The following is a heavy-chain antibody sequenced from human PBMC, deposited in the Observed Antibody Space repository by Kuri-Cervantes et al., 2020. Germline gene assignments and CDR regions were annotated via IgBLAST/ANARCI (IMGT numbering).Heavy chain of an antibody. D-gene: IGHD3-22*01. CDR3: ARVTDGYPHRNFDY. J-gene: IGHJ4*02. V-gene: IGHV4-34*01. CDR2: INHSGST. Sequence: SETLSLTCAVYGGSFSGYYWSWIRQPPGKGLEWIGEINHSGSTNYNPSLKSRVIISVDKSKNQFSLKLSSVTAADTAVYYCARVTDGYPHRNFDYWGQGTLVTVSS. CDR1: GGSFSGYY.